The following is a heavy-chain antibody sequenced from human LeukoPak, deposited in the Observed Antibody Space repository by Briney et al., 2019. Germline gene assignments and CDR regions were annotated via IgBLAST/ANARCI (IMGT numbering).Heavy chain of an antibody. CDR1: GGSISGYS. CDR2: FHNSRTT. V-gene: IGHV4-59*12. D-gene: IGHD2-15*01. J-gene: IGHJ5*02. CDR3: ARSESLRYQDIVVVVAATLFDP. Sequence: SETLSLTCTVSGGSISGYSWTWIRQPPGQGLEWIGYFHNSRTTSYNPSLTSRVTISVDTSKNQFSLKLSSVTAADTAVYYCARSESLRYQDIVVVVAATLFDPWGQGTLVTVSS.